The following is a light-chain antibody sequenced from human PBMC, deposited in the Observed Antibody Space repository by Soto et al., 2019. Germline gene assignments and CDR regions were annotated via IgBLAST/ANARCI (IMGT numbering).Light chain of an antibody. Sequence: SYELTQPPSVSVAPGQTATIPCGGSNIGRKSVHWYQQKPGQAPVLVVYDSSDRSSGIPERFSGSNSGDTATLTISRVEAGDEADYYCQVWDSNSDLYVFGTGTKVTAL. CDR2: DSS. J-gene: IGLJ1*01. CDR3: QVWDSNSDLYV. V-gene: IGLV3-21*02. CDR1: NIGRKS.